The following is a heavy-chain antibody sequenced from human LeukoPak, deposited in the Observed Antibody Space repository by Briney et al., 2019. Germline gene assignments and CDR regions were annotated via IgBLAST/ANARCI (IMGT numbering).Heavy chain of an antibody. Sequence: SETLTLTCTVSGGSSSSYYWSWIRQPPGKALEWIGYIYYSGSTNYNPSLKSRVTISVDTSKNQFSLMLSSVTAADTAVYYCARAGRYYYYGMDVWGQGTTVTVSS. CDR3: ARAGRYYYYGMDV. CDR2: IYYSGST. V-gene: IGHV4-59*01. CDR1: GGSSSSYY. J-gene: IGHJ6*02.